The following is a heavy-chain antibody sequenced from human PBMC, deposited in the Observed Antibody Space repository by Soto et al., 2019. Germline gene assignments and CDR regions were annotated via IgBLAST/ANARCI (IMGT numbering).Heavy chain of an antibody. CDR3: ARDTVSGGYSGYDD. J-gene: IGHJ4*02. CDR1: GFTFSSYA. CDR2: ISYDGSNK. D-gene: IGHD5-12*01. Sequence: QVQLVESGGGVVQPGRSLRLSCAASGFTFSSYAMHWVRQAPGKGLEWVAVISYDGSNKYYAASVKGRFTISRDNSKNTLYLQMNSLRAEDTAVYYCARDTVSGGYSGYDDWGQGTLVTVSS. V-gene: IGHV3-30-3*01.